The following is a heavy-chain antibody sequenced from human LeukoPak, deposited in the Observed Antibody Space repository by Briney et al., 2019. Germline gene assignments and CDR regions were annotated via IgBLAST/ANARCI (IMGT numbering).Heavy chain of an antibody. J-gene: IGHJ4*02. CDR1: GTSFSGYS. V-gene: IGHV4-34*01. Sequence: SETLSLTCAVYGTSFSGYSSSWIRQSPGKGLEWIGEITDSGGTNYNPSLKSRLTISADTSKNQFSSKLASVTAADTAVYYCARIESYHILYRPYWGQGTLVTVSS. D-gene: IGHD2-8*01. CDR2: ITDSGGT. CDR3: ARIESYHILYRPY.